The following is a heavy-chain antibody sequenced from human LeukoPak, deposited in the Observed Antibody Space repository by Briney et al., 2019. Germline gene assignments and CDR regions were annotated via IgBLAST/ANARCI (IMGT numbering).Heavy chain of an antibody. J-gene: IGHJ2*01. CDR1: GGSISSYY. Sequence: SETLSLTCTVSGGSISSYYWSWIRQPPGKGLEWIGYIYYSGSTNYNPSLKSRVTISVDTSKNQFSLTLSSVTAADTAVYYCARDPLYGGNSYWYFDLWGRGTLVTVSS. V-gene: IGHV4-59*01. CDR2: IYYSGST. CDR3: ARDPLYGGNSYWYFDL. D-gene: IGHD4-23*01.